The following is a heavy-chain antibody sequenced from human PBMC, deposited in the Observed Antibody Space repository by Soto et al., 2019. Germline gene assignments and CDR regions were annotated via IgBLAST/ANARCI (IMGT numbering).Heavy chain of an antibody. Sequence: ASVKVSCKVSEYTLTELSMHWVRQAPGKGLEWMGGFDPEDGETIYAQKFQGRVTMTEDTSTDTAYMELSSLRSEDTAVYYCATVGWIQLQFDYWGQGTLVTVSS. V-gene: IGHV1-24*01. CDR3: ATVGWIQLQFDY. CDR1: EYTLTELS. CDR2: FDPEDGET. D-gene: IGHD5-18*01. J-gene: IGHJ4*02.